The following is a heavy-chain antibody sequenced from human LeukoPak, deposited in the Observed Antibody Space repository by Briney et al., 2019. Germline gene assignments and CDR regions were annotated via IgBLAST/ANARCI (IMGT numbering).Heavy chain of an antibody. V-gene: IGHV3-11*04. CDR2: ISSTASSI. Sequence: PGGSLRLSCAASGFTFSNAWMSWVRQAPGKGLEWVSYISSTASSIYYADSVKGRFAISRDNAKNSLYLQMNSLRAEDTAVYYCARDVTYHGGDWFDPWGQGTLVTVSS. J-gene: IGHJ5*02. D-gene: IGHD4-23*01. CDR3: ARDVTYHGGDWFDP. CDR1: GFTFSNAW.